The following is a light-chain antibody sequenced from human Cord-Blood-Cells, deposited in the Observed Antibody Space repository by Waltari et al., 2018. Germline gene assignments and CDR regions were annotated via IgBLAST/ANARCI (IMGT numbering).Light chain of an antibody. Sequence: DIQMTQSPSSLSASVGDRVTITCRESKSISSYINWYQQKPGKAPKLLIYAASSLQSGVASWFSGSWSGSDVTRPISSIQPEDFAAYCCQQSYSTLRFGQGTKVEGK. J-gene: IGKJ1*01. CDR2: AAS. CDR1: KSISSY. V-gene: IGKV1-39*01. CDR3: QQSYSTLR.